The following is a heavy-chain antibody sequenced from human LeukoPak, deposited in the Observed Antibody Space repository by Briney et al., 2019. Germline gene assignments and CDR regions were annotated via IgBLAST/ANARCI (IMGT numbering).Heavy chain of an antibody. CDR2: FDPEDGET. CDR3: ATDVLYCTNGVCYDAPLLY. CDR1: GYTLTELS. V-gene: IGHV1-24*01. J-gene: IGHJ4*02. Sequence: ASVKVSCKVSGYTLTELSMHWVRQAPGKGLEWMGGFDPEDGETIYAQKFQGRVTMTEGTSTDTAYMELSSLRSEDTAVYYCATDVLYCTNGVCYDAPLLYWGQGTLVTVSS. D-gene: IGHD2-8*01.